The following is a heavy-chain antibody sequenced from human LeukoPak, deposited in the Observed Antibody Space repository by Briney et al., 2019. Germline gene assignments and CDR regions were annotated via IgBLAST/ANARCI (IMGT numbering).Heavy chain of an antibody. CDR3: ARGRIRGDY. J-gene: IGHJ4*02. CDR1: GFTFSSDW. CDR2: IKQDGSEK. Sequence: GGSLRLSCAASGFTFSSDWMSWVRQAPGEGLERVANIKQDGSEKYYVDSVKGRFTISRDNAKNSLSLQMNSLRAEDTAVYCCARGRIRGDYWGQGTLVTVSS. V-gene: IGHV3-7*01. D-gene: IGHD2-15*01.